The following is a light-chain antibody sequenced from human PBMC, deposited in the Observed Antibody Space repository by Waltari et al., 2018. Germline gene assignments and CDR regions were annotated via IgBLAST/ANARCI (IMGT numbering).Light chain of an antibody. V-gene: IGLV1-47*01. CDR3: AAWDDSLSGPV. J-gene: IGLJ2*01. Sequence: QSVVTQPPSASGTPGPRVTIACSGSSSNIGSNYLYLFQQLPGTSPKLLIYRHNQRPSGVPDRFSGSKSGTSASLAISGLRSEDEADYYCAAWDDSLSGPVFGGGTKLTVL. CDR2: RHN. CDR1: SSNIGSNY.